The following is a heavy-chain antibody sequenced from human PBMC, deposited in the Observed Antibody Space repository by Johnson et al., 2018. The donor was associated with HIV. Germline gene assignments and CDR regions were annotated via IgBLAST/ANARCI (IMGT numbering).Heavy chain of an antibody. CDR1: GFTFSSYA. D-gene: IGHD1-7*01. J-gene: IGHJ3*01. V-gene: IGHV3-21*05. Sequence: VQLVESGGGVVQPGRSLRLSCAASGFTFSSYAMHWIRQAPGKGLEWLSYISGSGFDTYYADSVKGRFTISRDNAKNSLFLQMNGLRAEDTAVYYCARAPYNWNLGLFDAFDVWGQGTKVTVSA. CDR2: ISGSGFDT. CDR3: ARAPYNWNLGLFDAFDV.